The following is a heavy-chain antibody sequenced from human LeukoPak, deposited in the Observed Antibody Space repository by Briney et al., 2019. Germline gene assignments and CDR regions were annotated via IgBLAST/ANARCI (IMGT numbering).Heavy chain of an antibody. CDR1: GYTFTGYY. D-gene: IGHD2-15*01. J-gene: IGHJ4*02. Sequence: ASVKVSCKASGYTFTGYYMHWVRQAPGQGLEWMGWINPNSGGTNYAQKFQGRVTMTRDTSISTAYMELSRLRSDDTAVYYCAQLGYCSGGSCHSGPHFDYWGQGTLVTVSS. CDR2: INPNSGGT. V-gene: IGHV1-2*02. CDR3: AQLGYCSGGSCHSGPHFDY.